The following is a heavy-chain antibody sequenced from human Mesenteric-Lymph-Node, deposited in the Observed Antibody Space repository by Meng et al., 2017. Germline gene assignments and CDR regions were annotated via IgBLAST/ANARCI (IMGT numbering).Heavy chain of an antibody. CDR3: ARNYSDILTGYPPSWFDP. Sequence: SVKVSCKASGGTFSSYAISWVRQAPGQGLEWMGGIIPIFGTANYAQKFQGRVTITTDESTSTAYMELSSLRSEETAVYYCARNYSDILTGYPPSWFDPWGQGTLVTVSS. V-gene: IGHV1-69*05. CDR2: IIPIFGTA. D-gene: IGHD3-9*01. J-gene: IGHJ5*02. CDR1: GGTFSSYA.